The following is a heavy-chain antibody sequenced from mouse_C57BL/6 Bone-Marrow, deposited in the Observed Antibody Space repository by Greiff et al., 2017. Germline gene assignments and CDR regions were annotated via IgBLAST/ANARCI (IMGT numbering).Heavy chain of an antibody. Sequence: EVHLVESGGGLVKPGGSLKLSCAASGFTFSDYGMHWVRQAPEKGLEWVAYISSGSSTIYYADTVKGRFTISRDNAKNPLFLQMTSLTSEDTAMYYCARLGWAMDYWGQGTSVTVSS. V-gene: IGHV5-17*01. J-gene: IGHJ4*01. CDR1: GFTFSDYG. D-gene: IGHD4-1*01. CDR3: ARLGWAMDY. CDR2: ISSGSSTI.